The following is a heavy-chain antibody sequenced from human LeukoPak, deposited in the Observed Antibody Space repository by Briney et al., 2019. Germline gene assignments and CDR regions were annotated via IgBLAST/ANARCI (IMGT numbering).Heavy chain of an antibody. D-gene: IGHD2-15*01. CDR3: ARDRWHDY. J-gene: IGHJ4*02. V-gene: IGHV3-21*01. CDR1: GFTFSSYN. CDR2: ISSSSSYI. Sequence: GGSLRLSCAASGFTFSSYNMNWVRQAPGKGLEWVSSISSSSSYIYYADSVKGRFTISRDSAKNSLFLQMNSLRAVDTAVYYCARDRWHDYWGQGTLVTVSS.